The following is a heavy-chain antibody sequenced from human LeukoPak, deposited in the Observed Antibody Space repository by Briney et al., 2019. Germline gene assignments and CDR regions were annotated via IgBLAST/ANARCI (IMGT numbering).Heavy chain of an antibody. CDR2: TYYRSKWYN. CDR3: ARRSPGRVYGDYVWGSYRPREGEFDY. Sequence: SQTLSLTCVISGDSVSSNSAAWNWIRQSPSRGLQWLGRTYYRSKWYNDYAVSVRSRITINPDTSKNQFSLKLSSVTAADTAVYYCARRSPGRVYGDYVWGSYRPREGEFDYWGQGTLVTVSS. J-gene: IGHJ4*02. CDR1: GDSVSSNSAA. D-gene: IGHD3-16*02. V-gene: IGHV6-1*01.